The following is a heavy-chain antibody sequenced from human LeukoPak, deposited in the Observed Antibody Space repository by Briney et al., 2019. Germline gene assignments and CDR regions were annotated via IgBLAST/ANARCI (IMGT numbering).Heavy chain of an antibody. CDR2: FDPEDGET. CDR3: ARDFTPLVPAASTFDY. Sequence: GASVKVSCKVSGYTLTELSMHWVRQAPGKGLEWMGGFDPEDGETIYAQKFQGRVTMTTDTSTSTAYMELRSLRSDDTAVYYCARDFTPLVPAASTFDYWGQGTLVTVSS. D-gene: IGHD2-2*01. J-gene: IGHJ4*02. CDR1: GYTLTELS. V-gene: IGHV1-24*01.